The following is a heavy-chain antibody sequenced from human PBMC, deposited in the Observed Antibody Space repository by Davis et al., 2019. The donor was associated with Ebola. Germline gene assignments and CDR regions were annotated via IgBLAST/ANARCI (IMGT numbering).Heavy chain of an antibody. CDR3: ARQESLYGSSDY. D-gene: IGHD2/OR15-2a*01. V-gene: IGHV5-51*01. CDR2: VYPGDSNT. CDR1: GYSFTSYW. Sequence: GESLKISCKGSGYSFTSYWIGWVRQMPGKGLEWMGIVYPGDSNTRYSPSFQGQVTISADKSISTAYLQWSSLRASDTAMYYCARQESLYGSSDYWGQGTLVTVSS. J-gene: IGHJ4*02.